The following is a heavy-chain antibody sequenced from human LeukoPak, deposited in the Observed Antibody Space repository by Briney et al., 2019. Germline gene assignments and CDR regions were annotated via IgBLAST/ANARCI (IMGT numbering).Heavy chain of an antibody. CDR1: GFTFSSYG. CDR3: ARIQYYYDSSGYEAMSYFDY. V-gene: IGHV3-33*01. J-gene: IGHJ4*02. CDR2: IWYDGSNK. Sequence: HPGGSLRLSCAASGFTFSSYGMHWVRQAPGKGLEWVAVIWYDGSNKYYADSVKGRFTISRDNSKNTLYLQMNSLRAEDTAVYYCARIQYYYDSSGYEAMSYFDYWGQGTLVTVSS. D-gene: IGHD3-22*01.